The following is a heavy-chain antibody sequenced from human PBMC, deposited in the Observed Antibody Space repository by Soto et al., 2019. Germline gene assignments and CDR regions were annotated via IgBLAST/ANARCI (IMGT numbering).Heavy chain of an antibody. J-gene: IGHJ4*02. V-gene: IGHV2-5*02. CDR2: IYWDDDK. D-gene: IGHD2-15*01. CDR3: AHAGDVDLLSFDR. CDR1: GFSLTTTRMG. Sequence: QITLKESGPPLVRPAQTLTLTCAFSGFSLTTTRMGVAWIRQPPGKALEWLALIYWDDDKRYSPSLKNRLIVSKDTSTNRVVLTITNISPDDTGTYFCAHAGDVDLLSFDRWGPGTLVTVSS.